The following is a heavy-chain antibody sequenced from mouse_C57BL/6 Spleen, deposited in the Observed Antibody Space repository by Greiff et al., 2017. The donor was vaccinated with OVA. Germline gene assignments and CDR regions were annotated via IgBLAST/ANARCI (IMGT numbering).Heavy chain of an antibody. CDR1: GYSITSGYY. CDR2: ISYDGSN. CDR3: AREGLYSNFDY. J-gene: IGHJ2*01. Sequence: VQLQQSGPGLVKPSQSLSLTCSVTGYSITSGYYWNWIRQFPGNKLEWMGYISYDGSNNYNPSLKNRISITRDTSKNQFFLKLNSVTTEDTATYYCAREGLYSNFDYWGQGTTLPVSS. D-gene: IGHD2-5*01. V-gene: IGHV3-6*01.